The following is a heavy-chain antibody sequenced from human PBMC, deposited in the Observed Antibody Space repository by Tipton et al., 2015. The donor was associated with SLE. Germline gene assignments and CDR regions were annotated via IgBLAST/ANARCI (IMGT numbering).Heavy chain of an antibody. CDR2: IWYDGSNK. J-gene: IGHJ4*02. D-gene: IGHD6-13*01. V-gene: IGHV3-33*08. Sequence: SLRLSCAASGFTFSSFGMHWVRQAPGKGLEWVAVIWYDGSNKYYADSVKGRFTISRDNPKNTLYLQMNSLRVEDTAVYYCTRDPGAAANTGLIDYWGQGTLVTVSS. CDR1: GFTFSSFG. CDR3: TRDPGAAANTGLIDY.